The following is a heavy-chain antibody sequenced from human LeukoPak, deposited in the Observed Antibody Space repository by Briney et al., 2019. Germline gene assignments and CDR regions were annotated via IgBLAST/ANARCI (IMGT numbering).Heavy chain of an antibody. J-gene: IGHJ4*02. D-gene: IGHD6-19*01. CDR2: IGSVTTYI. Sequence: PGGSLRLSCAASGFTSSDYTMNRVRQAPGKGLEWVSSIGSVTTYIYYADSVKGRFTISRDNAKNSLSLQMNSLRAEDTPVYYCSRAIAVAGPYYFDYWGQGTLVTVSS. CDR1: GFTSSDYT. V-gene: IGHV3-21*01. CDR3: SRAIAVAGPYYFDY.